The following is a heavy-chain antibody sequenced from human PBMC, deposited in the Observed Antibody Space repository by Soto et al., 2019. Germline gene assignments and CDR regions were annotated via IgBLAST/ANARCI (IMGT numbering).Heavy chain of an antibody. CDR2: ISGSGGST. CDR1: GFTFSSYA. J-gene: IGHJ4*02. CDR3: AKDQQWELHQAEGFDY. D-gene: IGHD1-26*01. V-gene: IGHV3-23*01. Sequence: EVQLLESGGGLVQPGGSLRLSCAASGFTFSSYAMSWVRQAPGKGLEWVSAISGSGGSTYYADSVKGRFTISRDNSKNTLYLQMNSLRAEDTAVYYCAKDQQWELHQAEGFDYWGQGTLVSVSS.